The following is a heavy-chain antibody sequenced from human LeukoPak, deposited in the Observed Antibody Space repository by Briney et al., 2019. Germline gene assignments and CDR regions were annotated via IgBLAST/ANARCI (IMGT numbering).Heavy chain of an antibody. CDR2: IYPGGNT. CDR3: ARGGGYGQDFDY. Sequence: GGSLRLSCAASEFTVSSNYMSWVRQAPGKGLERVSVIYPGGNTYYADSVKGRFTISRDNSKNTLYLQMNILGADDTAVYYCARGGGYGQDFDYWGQGTLVTVSS. D-gene: IGHD5-12*01. V-gene: IGHV3-53*01. J-gene: IGHJ4*02. CDR1: EFTVSSNY.